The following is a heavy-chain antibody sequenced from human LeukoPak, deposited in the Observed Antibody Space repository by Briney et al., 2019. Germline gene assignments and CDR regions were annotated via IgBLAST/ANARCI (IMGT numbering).Heavy chain of an antibody. CDR1: GFTFSSYW. CDR3: AREALIARRPSKFDP. D-gene: IGHD6-13*01. CDR2: IKQDGSEK. J-gene: IGHJ5*02. V-gene: IGHV3-7*01. Sequence: PGGSVRLSCAASGFTFSSYWMSWVRQAPGKGLEWVANIKQDGSEKYYVDSVKGRFTISRDNAKNSLYLQMNSLRAEDTAVYYCAREALIARRPSKFDPWGQGTLVTVSS.